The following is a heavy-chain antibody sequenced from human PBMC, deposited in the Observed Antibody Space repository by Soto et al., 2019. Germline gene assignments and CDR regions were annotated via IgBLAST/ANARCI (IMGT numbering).Heavy chain of an antibody. CDR2: IIPIFGTP. D-gene: IGHD6-6*01. Sequence: SVKVSCKASGGSFSSYAISWGRQAPGQGLEWMGGIIPIFGTPSYAQKFQGRVTITADESTSTAYMELSSLRSEDTAVYYCAREYRSSSGRFDNWGQGTLVTVSS. J-gene: IGHJ4*02. V-gene: IGHV1-69*13. CDR3: AREYRSSSGRFDN. CDR1: GGSFSSYA.